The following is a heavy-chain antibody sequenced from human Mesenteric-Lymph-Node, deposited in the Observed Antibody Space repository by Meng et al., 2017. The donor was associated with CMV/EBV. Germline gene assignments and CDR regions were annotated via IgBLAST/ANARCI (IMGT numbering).Heavy chain of an antibody. CDR2: IYSGGSST. CDR3: AKDFNGGNSWDWGYYYYGMDV. D-gene: IGHD4-23*01. CDR1: GFTFSSYA. J-gene: IGHJ6*02. V-gene: IGHV3-23*03. Sequence: GGSLRLSCAASGFTFSSYAMSWVRQAPGKGLEWVSVIYSGGSSTYYAGSVKGRFTISRDNSKNTLYLQMNSLRAEDTAVYYCAKDFNGGNSWDWGYYYYGMDVWGQGTTVTVSS.